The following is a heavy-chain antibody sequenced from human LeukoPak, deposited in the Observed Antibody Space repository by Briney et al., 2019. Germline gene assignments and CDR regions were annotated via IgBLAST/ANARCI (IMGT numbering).Heavy chain of an antibody. J-gene: IGHJ6*02. Sequence: GASVKVSCKASGYTFTSYYMHWVRQAPGQGLEWMGIINSSGGSTSYAQKFQGRVTMTRDTSTSTVYMELSSLRSEDTAVYYCARDLIQLWSRASYYYYGMDVWGQGTAVTVSS. CDR2: INSSGGST. D-gene: IGHD5-18*01. CDR1: GYTFTSYY. CDR3: ARDLIQLWSRASYYYYGMDV. V-gene: IGHV1-46*01.